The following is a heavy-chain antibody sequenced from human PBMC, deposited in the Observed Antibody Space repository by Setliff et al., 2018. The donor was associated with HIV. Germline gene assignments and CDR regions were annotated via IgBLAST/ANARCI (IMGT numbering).Heavy chain of an antibody. CDR2: ISYDGSYK. V-gene: IGHV3-30*19. Sequence: PGESLKISCAASGFTFSDYGFHWVRQAPGKGLEWVAVISYDGSYKYYADSVKGRFTISRDNSKNTLYVQMNSLRADDTAVYYCVRDLTTIVTRKVFDIWGQGTMVT. CDR3: VRDLTTIVTRKVFDI. CDR1: GFTFSDYG. J-gene: IGHJ3*02. D-gene: IGHD4-4*01.